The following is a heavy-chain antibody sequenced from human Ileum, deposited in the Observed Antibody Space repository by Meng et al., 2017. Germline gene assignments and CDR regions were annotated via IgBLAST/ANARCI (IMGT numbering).Heavy chain of an antibody. D-gene: IGHD3/OR15-3a*01. CDR3: AAPGVAPPGLTGDY. Sequence: VPLVQVGAEVKKPGASVKVSCKASGYTVTNYYMNWVRQAPGQGLEWIGIINPSGVSTTFAQKFQGRVTLTRDTSTSTVYMELSNLRSEDTAVYYCAAPGVAPPGLTGDYWGQGTLVTVSS. CDR1: GYTVTNYY. V-gene: IGHV1-46*01. J-gene: IGHJ4*02. CDR2: INPSGVST.